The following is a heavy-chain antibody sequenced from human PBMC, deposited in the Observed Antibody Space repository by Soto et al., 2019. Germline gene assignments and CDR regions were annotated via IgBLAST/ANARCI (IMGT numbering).Heavy chain of an antibody. CDR2: IIPIFSTA. D-gene: IGHD2-2*02. Sequence: SVKVSCKASGGTFSSYAISWVRQAPGQGLEWMGGIIPIFSTANYAQKFQGRVTITADESTSTAYMELSSLRSEDTAVYYCARDRGDIVVVPAAIGYYYYYDMDVWGQGTTVTVSS. CDR1: GGTFSSYA. CDR3: ARDRGDIVVVPAAIGYYYYYDMDV. V-gene: IGHV1-69*13. J-gene: IGHJ6*02.